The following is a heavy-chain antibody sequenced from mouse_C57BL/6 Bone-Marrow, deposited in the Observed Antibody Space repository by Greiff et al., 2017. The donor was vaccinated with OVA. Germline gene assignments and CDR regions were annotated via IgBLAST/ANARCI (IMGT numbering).Heavy chain of an antibody. J-gene: IGHJ3*01. V-gene: IGHV3-6*01. CDR2: ISYDGSN. D-gene: IGHD1-1*01. CDR1: GYSITSGYY. Sequence: ESGPGLVKPSQSLSLTCSVTGYSITSGYYWNWIRQFPGNKLEWMGYISYDGSNNYNPSLRNRISITRDTSKNQFFLKLNSVTTEDTATDYCARVGDYGSSYPFAYWGQGTLVTVSA. CDR3: ARVGDYGSSYPFAY.